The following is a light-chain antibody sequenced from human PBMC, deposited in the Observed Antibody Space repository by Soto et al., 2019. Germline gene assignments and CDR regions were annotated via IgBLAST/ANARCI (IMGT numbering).Light chain of an antibody. V-gene: IGKV3-15*01. CDR3: QQYNNWPLFT. CDR2: GAS. Sequence: EIVMTQSPATQSVSPGERATLSCRASQSVNNNLAWYQQKPGQAPRLLIYGASIRATGIPARFSGSESGTEFTLTISSLQSEDFAVYYCQQYNNWPLFTFGPGTKVDIK. J-gene: IGKJ3*01. CDR1: QSVNNN.